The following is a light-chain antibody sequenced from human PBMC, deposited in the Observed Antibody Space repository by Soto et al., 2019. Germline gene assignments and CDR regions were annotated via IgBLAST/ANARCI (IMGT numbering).Light chain of an antibody. V-gene: IGLV2-14*01. CDR2: EVN. Sequence: QSALTQPASVSGSPGQSITISCTGPSSDVGGYNHVSWYQQHPGKAPKLIIYEVNNRPSGISNRFSGSKSGNTASLTISGLQAEDEADYHCSSYTTSSTLLYVFGTGTKVTVL. CDR3: SSYTTSSTLLYV. J-gene: IGLJ1*01. CDR1: SSDVGGYNH.